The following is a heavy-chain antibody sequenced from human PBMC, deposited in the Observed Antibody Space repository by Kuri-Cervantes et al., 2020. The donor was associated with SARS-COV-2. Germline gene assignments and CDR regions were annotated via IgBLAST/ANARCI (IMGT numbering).Heavy chain of an antibody. D-gene: IGHD3-3*01. V-gene: IGHV1-2*02. Sequence: ASVKVSCKASGYTFTGYYMHWVRQAPGQGLEWMGWINPNSGGTNYAQKFQGRVTMTRDTSISTAYMELSRLRSDDTAVYYCARGVTIFGVVSYYYYMDVWGIGTTVTVSS. CDR1: GYTFTGYY. J-gene: IGHJ6*03. CDR3: ARGVTIFGVVSYYYYMDV. CDR2: INPNSGGT.